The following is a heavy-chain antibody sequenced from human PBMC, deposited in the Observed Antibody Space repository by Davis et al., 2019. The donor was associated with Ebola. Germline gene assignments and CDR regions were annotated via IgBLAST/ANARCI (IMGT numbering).Heavy chain of an antibody. Sequence: SVTVSCKASGGTFSSYAISWVRQAPGQGLEWMGGIIPIFGTANYAQKFQGRVTITADESTSTAYLDLSSLRSEDTAVYYCATSPRGLSCYYYLEVWGKGTTVTVSS. CDR3: ATSPRGLSCYYYLEV. J-gene: IGHJ6*03. CDR2: IIPIFGTA. CDR1: GGTFSSYA. D-gene: IGHD2/OR15-2a*01. V-gene: IGHV1-69*13.